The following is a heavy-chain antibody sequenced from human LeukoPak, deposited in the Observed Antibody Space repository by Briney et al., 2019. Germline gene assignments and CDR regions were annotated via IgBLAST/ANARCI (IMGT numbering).Heavy chain of an antibody. CDR1: GGSFSGYY. Sequence: SETLSLTCAVYGGSFSGYYWSWIRQPPGKGLEWIGEINHSGSTNYNPSLKSRVTISVDTSKNQFSLKLSSVTAADTAVYYCARYHLDDWYPIRIYYDAFDIWGQGTMVTVSS. J-gene: IGHJ3*02. CDR2: INHSGST. D-gene: IGHD3-9*01. CDR3: ARYHLDDWYPIRIYYDAFDI. V-gene: IGHV4-34*01.